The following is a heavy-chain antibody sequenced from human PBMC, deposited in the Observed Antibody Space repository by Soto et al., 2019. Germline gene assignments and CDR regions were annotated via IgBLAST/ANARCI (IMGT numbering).Heavy chain of an antibody. Sequence: PGESLKISCKGSGYSFTSYWISWVRQMPGKGLEWMGRIDPSDSYTNYSPSFQGHVTISADKSISTAYLQWSSLKASDTATYYCARLFRYSHGDYDWFDPWGQGTLVTVSS. D-gene: IGHD4-17*01. J-gene: IGHJ5*02. CDR1: GYSFTSYW. CDR3: ARLFRYSHGDYDWFDP. V-gene: IGHV5-10-1*01. CDR2: IDPSDSYT.